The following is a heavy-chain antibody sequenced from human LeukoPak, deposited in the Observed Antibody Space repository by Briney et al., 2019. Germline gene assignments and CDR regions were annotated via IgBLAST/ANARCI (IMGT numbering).Heavy chain of an antibody. CDR1: GGTFSNYA. V-gene: IGHV1-69*06. J-gene: IGHJ3*02. D-gene: IGHD5-18*01. CDR3: ARGGAMVTPGTDDAFDI. CDR2: IIPIFGTA. Sequence: RASVKVSCKASGGTFSNYAISWVRQAPGQGLEWMGGIIPIFGTANYAQKFRGRVTITADKSTSTAYMELSSLRSDDTAVYYCARGGAMVTPGTDDAFDIWGQGTMVTVSS.